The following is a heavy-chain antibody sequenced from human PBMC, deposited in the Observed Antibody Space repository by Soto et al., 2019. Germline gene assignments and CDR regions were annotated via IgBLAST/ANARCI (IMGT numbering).Heavy chain of an antibody. CDR1: GGSIRSGGYY. V-gene: IGHV4-31*03. Sequence: SETLSLTCTVSGGSIRSGGYYWSWIRQHPGKGLEWIGYIYYSGSTYYNPSLKSRVTISVDTSKNQFSLKLSSVTAADTAVYYCARDRDGYNSGAFDIWGQGTMVTVSS. D-gene: IGHD5-12*01. J-gene: IGHJ3*02. CDR3: ARDRDGYNSGAFDI. CDR2: IYYSGST.